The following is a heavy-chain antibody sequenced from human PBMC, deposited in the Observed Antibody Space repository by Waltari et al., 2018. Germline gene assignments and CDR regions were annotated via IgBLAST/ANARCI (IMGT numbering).Heavy chain of an antibody. J-gene: IGHJ4*02. CDR3: ARDRGIGLYFDS. V-gene: IGHV4-4*02. CDR2: IHRRGKT. CDR1: DASMNSNSW. Sequence: QLQLLESGPGLVKPSGTLSPTCTVPDASMNSNSWWSWVRQSPEKGLEWIGQIHRRGKTNYNPSLESRVTISLDTSKNQFSLKLTSTTAADTAVYYCARDRGIGLYFDSWGQGTLVTVSP. D-gene: IGHD1-26*01.